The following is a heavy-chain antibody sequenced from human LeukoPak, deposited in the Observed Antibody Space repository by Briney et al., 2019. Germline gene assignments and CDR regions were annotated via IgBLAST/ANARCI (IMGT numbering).Heavy chain of an antibody. CDR3: ARQVRPGGVDY. CDR1: GGSISSYY. V-gene: IGHV4-59*08. D-gene: IGHD2-2*01. CDR2: IYYSGST. Sequence: KPSETLSLTCTVSGGSISSYYWSWLRQPPGKGLEWIGYIYYSGSTNYNPSLKSRVTISVDTSKNQFSLKLSSVTAADTAVYYCARQVRPGGVDYWGQGTLVTVSS. J-gene: IGHJ4*02.